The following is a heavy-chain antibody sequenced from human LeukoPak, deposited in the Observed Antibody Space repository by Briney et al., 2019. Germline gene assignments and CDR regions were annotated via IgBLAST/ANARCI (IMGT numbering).Heavy chain of an antibody. D-gene: IGHD3-22*01. Sequence: ASVKVSCKASGYTFTGYYMHWVRQAPGQGLEWMGWINPNSGGTNYAQKFQGRVIMTRDTSISTAYMELSRLRSDDTAVYYCARVQSMIVVVITTHDAFDIWGQGTMVTVSS. CDR1: GYTFTGYY. V-gene: IGHV1-2*02. J-gene: IGHJ3*02. CDR2: INPNSGGT. CDR3: ARVQSMIVVVITTHDAFDI.